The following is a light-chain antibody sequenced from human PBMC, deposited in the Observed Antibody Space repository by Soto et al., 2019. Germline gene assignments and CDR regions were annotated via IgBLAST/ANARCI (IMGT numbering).Light chain of an antibody. CDR1: QSVSSN. J-gene: IGKJ1*01. CDR3: QQYVHWPPGT. Sequence: EMVLTQSPDTLSVSPGERAALSCLASQSVSSNLAWYQQKPGQAPRLLIYGASTRATGIPARFSGSGSGTEFTLTISSLQSEDVAVYYCQQYVHWPPGTFGQGTKVDI. CDR2: GAS. V-gene: IGKV3-15*01.